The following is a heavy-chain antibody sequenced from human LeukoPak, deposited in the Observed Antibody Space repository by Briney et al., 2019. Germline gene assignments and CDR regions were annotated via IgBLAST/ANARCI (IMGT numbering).Heavy chain of an antibody. CDR1: GSTFSDYY. J-gene: IGHJ4*02. V-gene: IGHV3-11*01. Sequence: GGSLRHSCAASGSTFSDYYMSWIRQAPGKGLEWVSYISSSGSTIYYADSVKGRFTISRDNAKNSLYLQMNSLRAEDTAVYYCARYSSGWYFSYWGQGTLVTVSS. CDR2: ISSSGSTI. CDR3: ARYSSGWYFSY. D-gene: IGHD6-19*01.